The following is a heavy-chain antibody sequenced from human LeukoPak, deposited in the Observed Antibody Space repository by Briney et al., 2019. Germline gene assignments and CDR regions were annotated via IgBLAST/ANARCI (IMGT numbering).Heavy chain of an antibody. J-gene: IGHJ4*02. Sequence: SGPTLVNPTQILTVTCTFSGFSLSTSGVGVGWIRQPPGKALEWLALIFWDDDKKYSPTLKSRLTITKDTSKNQVVLIMTNMDPVDTATYYCAHGTIFGVVTAYYFDYWGQGTLVTVSS. CDR3: AHGTIFGVVTAYYFDY. CDR2: IFWDDDK. CDR1: GFSLSTSGVG. D-gene: IGHD3-3*01. V-gene: IGHV2-5*02.